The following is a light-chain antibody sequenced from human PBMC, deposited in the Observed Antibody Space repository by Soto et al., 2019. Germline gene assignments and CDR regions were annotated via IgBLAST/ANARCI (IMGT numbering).Light chain of an antibody. Sequence: IQLTQSPSSLSASVGDTVTITCRASQAIGSYFAWYQQRPGTAPKLLIYSASTLHSGVPSRGSGSGSGTDFTLTISSLQPEDFETYYCHHVDSYPRTFGPGTKV. CDR2: SAS. J-gene: IGKJ3*01. CDR3: HHVDSYPRT. V-gene: IGKV1-9*01. CDR1: QAIGSY.